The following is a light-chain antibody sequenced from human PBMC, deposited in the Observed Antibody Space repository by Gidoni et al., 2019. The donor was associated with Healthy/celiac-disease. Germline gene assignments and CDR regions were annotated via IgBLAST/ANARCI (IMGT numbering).Light chain of an antibody. CDR1: QSISSW. Sequence: DIQMTQSPSTLSASVGDRVTITCRASQSISSWLAWYQQKPGKAPKLLIYDASSLESGVPSRFSGSGSGTEFTRTISSLQPDDFATYYCQQYNSYSPYTFGQGTKLEIK. CDR3: QQYNSYSPYT. V-gene: IGKV1-5*01. CDR2: DAS. J-gene: IGKJ2*01.